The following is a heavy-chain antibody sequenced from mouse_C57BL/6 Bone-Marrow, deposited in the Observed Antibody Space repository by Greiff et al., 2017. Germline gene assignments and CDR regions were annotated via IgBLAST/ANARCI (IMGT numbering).Heavy chain of an antibody. D-gene: IGHD1-1*01. V-gene: IGHV1-52*01. CDR1: GYTFTSYW. CDR3: AKTHYYGSSYGGYAMDY. J-gene: IGHJ2*01. Sequence: VQLQQPGAELVRPGSSVKLSCKASGYTFTSYWMHWVKQRPIQGLEWIGNIDPSDSETHYNQKFKDKATLTVDKSSSTAYMQLSSLTSEDSAVYYCAKTHYYGSSYGGYAMDYWGQGTTLTVSS. CDR2: IDPSDSET.